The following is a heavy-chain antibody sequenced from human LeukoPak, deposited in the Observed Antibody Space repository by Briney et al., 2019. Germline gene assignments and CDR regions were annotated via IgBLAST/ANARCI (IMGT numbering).Heavy chain of an antibody. Sequence: SETLSLTCTVSGGSISSYYWSWIRQPPGKGLEWIGYIYYSGSTNYNPSLKSRVTISVDTSKNQFSLKLSSVTAADTAVYYCARSRHYYYGSGVFDPWGQGTLVTVSS. V-gene: IGHV4-59*08. D-gene: IGHD3-10*01. J-gene: IGHJ5*02. CDR1: GGSISSYY. CDR3: ARSRHYYYGSGVFDP. CDR2: IYYSGST.